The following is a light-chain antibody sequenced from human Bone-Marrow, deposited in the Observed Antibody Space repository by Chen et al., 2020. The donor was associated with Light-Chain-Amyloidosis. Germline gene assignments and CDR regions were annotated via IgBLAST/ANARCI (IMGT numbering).Light chain of an antibody. CDR1: RSAVVGDNH. CDR2: EVT. Sequence: QSALTQPASVSGSPGQSSPFSGTGTRSAVVGDNHFSCYQQHPDKAPKLMIYEVTNRPSWVPDRFSGSKSDNTASLTISGLQTEDEADYFCSSYTITNTLVFGSGTRVTVL. CDR3: SSYTITNTLV. V-gene: IGLV2-14*01. J-gene: IGLJ1*01.